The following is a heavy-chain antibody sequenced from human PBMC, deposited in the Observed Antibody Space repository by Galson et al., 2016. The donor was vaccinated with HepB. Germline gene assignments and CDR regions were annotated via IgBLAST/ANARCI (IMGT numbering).Heavy chain of an antibody. CDR1: GFTFNAHW. Sequence: SLRLSCAASGFTFNAHWMNWVRQAPGKGLEWVANIRGDGIVSYYAESVRGRFTISRDNAKNSLYLQMNGLRVDETAVYYCSREMTGSYSDWGQGTLVTVSS. V-gene: IGHV3-7*01. CDR2: IRGDGIVS. CDR3: SREMTGSYSD. D-gene: IGHD3-10*01. J-gene: IGHJ4*02.